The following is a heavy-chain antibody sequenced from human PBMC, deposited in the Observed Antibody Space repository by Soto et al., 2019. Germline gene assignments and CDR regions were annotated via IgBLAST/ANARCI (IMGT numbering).Heavy chain of an antibody. CDR3: ATGARDPYDFWSGYYYHDSGVFDY. CDR1: GFTFSSYA. Sequence: GSLRLSCAASGFTFSSYAMSWVRQAPGKGLEWVSAISGSGGSTYYADSVKGRFTISRDNSKNTLYLQMNSLRAEDTAVYYCATGARDPYDFWSGYYYHDSGVFDYWGQGTLVTVSS. V-gene: IGHV3-23*01. CDR2: ISGSGGST. J-gene: IGHJ4*02. D-gene: IGHD3-3*01.